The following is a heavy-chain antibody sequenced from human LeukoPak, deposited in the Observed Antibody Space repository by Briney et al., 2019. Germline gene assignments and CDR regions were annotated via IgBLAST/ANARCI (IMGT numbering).Heavy chain of an antibody. CDR2: ISGSGGST. CDR3: AKDSSGWYRSYFDY. V-gene: IGHV3-23*01. D-gene: IGHD6-19*01. CDR1: GLTFSSYA. Sequence: PGGSLRLSCAASGLTFSSYAMSWVRQAPGKGLEWVSAISGSGGSTYYADSVKGRFTISRDNSKNTLYLQMNSLRAEDTAVYYCAKDSSGWYRSYFDYWGQGTLVTVSS. J-gene: IGHJ4*02.